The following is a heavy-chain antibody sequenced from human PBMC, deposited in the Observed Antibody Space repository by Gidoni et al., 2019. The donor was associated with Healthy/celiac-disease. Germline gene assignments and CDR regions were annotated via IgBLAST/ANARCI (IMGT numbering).Heavy chain of an antibody. V-gene: IGHV3-30*03. Sequence: QVQLVAYGGGGVKPGRSLSHPCEAAECTFRSDGMHWVRQAPGQGLGWVAVISYDGSNKYYADSVKGRFTIARDNSKNTLYLQMNSLRAEDTAVYYCAIPVDTAMVTRDYWGQGTLVTVSS. J-gene: IGHJ4*02. CDR1: ECTFRSDG. CDR3: AIPVDTAMVTRDY. CDR2: ISYDGSNK. D-gene: IGHD5-18*01.